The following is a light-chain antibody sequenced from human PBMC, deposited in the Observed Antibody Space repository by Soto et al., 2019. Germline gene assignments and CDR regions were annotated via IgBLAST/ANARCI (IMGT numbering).Light chain of an antibody. CDR2: RIN. CDR3: AAWDDSLSALYV. Sequence: QSVLTQLPSASGTPGQRVTISCSGSRSNIGSNHVDWYQQLPGTAPKLLIYRINERPSGVPDRFSGSKSGNSASLAISGLRSEDEADYYCAAWDDSLSALYVFGTGTKVTVL. V-gene: IGLV1-47*01. J-gene: IGLJ1*01. CDR1: RSNIGSNH.